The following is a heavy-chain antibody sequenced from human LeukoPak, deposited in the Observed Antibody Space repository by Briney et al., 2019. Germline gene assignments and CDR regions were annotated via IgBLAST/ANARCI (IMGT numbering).Heavy chain of an antibody. V-gene: IGHV4-59*01. CDR1: GGSISTYY. CDR2: IYHSGST. J-gene: IGHJ1*01. CDR3: ARGGAARLHFQN. D-gene: IGHD6-6*01. Sequence: SETLSLTCSVSGGSISTYYWNWIRQPPGKGLEWIGYIYHSGSTNYNPSLQSRVTISVDTSKNQFSLNLNSVTAADTAVYYCARGGAARLHFQNWGQGTLDTVSS.